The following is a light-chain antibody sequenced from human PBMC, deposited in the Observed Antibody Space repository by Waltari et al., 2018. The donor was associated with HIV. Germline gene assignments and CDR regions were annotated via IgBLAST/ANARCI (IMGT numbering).Light chain of an antibody. CDR3: QQYYTTPYT. Sequence: DIVMTQSPDSLIVSLGERATINCKSSQSVLHISNNKNYLAWYQQKPGQPPNLLIYWASTRASGVPDRFVGSGSGTDFTLTISSLQAEDGALYYCQQYYTTPYTFGQGTKLDIK. J-gene: IGKJ2*01. V-gene: IGKV4-1*01. CDR2: WAS. CDR1: QSVLHISNNKNY.